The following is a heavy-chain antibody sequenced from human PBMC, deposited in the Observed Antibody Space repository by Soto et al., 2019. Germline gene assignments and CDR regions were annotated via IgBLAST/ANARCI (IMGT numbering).Heavy chain of an antibody. V-gene: IGHV1-69*06. D-gene: IGHD6-13*01. Sequence: ASVKVSCKASGGTFSSYAISWVRQAPGQGLEWMGGIIPIFGTANYAQKFQGRVTITADKSTSTAYMELSSLRSEDTAVYYCARDRGSSIAAAGTPGYYYYGMDVWGQGTTVTAP. CDR3: ARDRGSSIAAAGTPGYYYYGMDV. CDR1: GGTFSSYA. CDR2: IIPIFGTA. J-gene: IGHJ6*02.